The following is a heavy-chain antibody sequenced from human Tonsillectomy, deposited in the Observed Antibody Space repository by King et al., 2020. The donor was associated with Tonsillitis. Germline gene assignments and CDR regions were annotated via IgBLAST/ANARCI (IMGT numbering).Heavy chain of an antibody. CDR3: ARDVSCSHFDY. D-gene: IGHD2-15*01. Sequence: VQLVESGGGVVQPGRSLRLSCAASGFTFSTYTMHWVRQAPGKGLEWVAIIWYDGSRKYCADSVKGRFTISRDNSKKTLYLQMNRLRAEDTAVYYCARDVSCSHFDYWGQGTLVTVSS. V-gene: IGHV3-33*01. CDR1: GFTFSTYT. J-gene: IGHJ4*02. CDR2: IWYDGSRK.